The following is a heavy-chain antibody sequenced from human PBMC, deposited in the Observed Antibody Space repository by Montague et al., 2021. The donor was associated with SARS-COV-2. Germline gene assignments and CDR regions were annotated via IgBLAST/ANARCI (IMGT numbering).Heavy chain of an antibody. Sequence: VKPTQTLTLTCTFSGFSLSSSGVAVGWIRQPPGKALEWLALIYWDDDKRYSPNLKSRLTITKDTSKNQVVLEMTNMDPVDTATYYCAQSLPILIGGYNWFDPWGQGALVTVSS. V-gene: IGHV2-5*02. D-gene: IGHD6-25*01. CDR1: GFSLSSSGVA. J-gene: IGHJ5*02. CDR3: AQSLPILIGGYNWFDP. CDR2: IYWDDDK.